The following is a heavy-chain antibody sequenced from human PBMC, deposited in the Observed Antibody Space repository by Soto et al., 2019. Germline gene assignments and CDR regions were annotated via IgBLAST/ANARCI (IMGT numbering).Heavy chain of an antibody. CDR2: ISYDGSKK. J-gene: IGHJ4*02. D-gene: IGHD4-17*01. CDR1: GFTFSSFA. V-gene: IGHV3-30-3*01. CDR3: TRDMDYGDRAFGDY. Sequence: GGSLRLSXAASGFTFSSFALYWVRQAPGKGLEWVAVISYDGSKKYYADSVKGRFTISRDNSKNTLYLQMNGLRTEDTAVYYCTRDMDYGDRAFGDYWGQGTLVTVSS.